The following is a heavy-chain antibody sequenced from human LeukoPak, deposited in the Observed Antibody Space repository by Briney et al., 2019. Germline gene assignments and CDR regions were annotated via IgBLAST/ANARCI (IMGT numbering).Heavy chain of an antibody. Sequence: GESLKISCKGSGYSFTSYWNGWVRQMPGKGLEWMGIIYPGDSDTRYSPSFQGQVTISADKSISTAYLQWSSLEASDTAMYYCARQAGYCSSTSCPNWFDPWGQGTLVTVSS. CDR1: GYSFTSYW. CDR2: IYPGDSDT. CDR3: ARQAGYCSSTSCPNWFDP. D-gene: IGHD2-2*01. V-gene: IGHV5-51*01. J-gene: IGHJ5*02.